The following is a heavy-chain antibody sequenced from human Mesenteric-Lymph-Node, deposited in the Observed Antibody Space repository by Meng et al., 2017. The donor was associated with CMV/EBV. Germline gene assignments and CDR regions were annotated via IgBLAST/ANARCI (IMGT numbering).Heavy chain of an antibody. V-gene: IGHV4-39*01. CDR2: IYYSGST. CDR1: GGSVSSGSYY. CDR3: ATDIVVVAAAIGTDY. J-gene: IGHJ4*02. Sequence: SETLSLTCTVSGGSVSSGSYYWSWIRQPPGKGLEWIGYIYYSGSTYYSPSLKSRVTISVDTSKNQFSLKLRSVTAADTAVYYCATDIVVVAAAIGTDYWGQGTLVTVSS. D-gene: IGHD2-2*02.